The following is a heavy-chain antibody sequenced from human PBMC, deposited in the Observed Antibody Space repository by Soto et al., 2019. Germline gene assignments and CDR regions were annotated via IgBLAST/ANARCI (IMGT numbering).Heavy chain of an antibody. CDR1: GYSFTSYW. V-gene: IGHV5-51*01. CDR2: IYPGDSDT. D-gene: IGHD3-10*01. CDR3: ARERAHYYGSGSYPAY. Sequence: GESLKISCKGSGYSFTSYWIGLVRQMPGKGLEWMGIIYPGDSDTRYSPSFQGQVTISADKSISTAYLQWSSLKASDSAIYYCARERAHYYGSGSYPAYWGQGTLVTVSS. J-gene: IGHJ4*02.